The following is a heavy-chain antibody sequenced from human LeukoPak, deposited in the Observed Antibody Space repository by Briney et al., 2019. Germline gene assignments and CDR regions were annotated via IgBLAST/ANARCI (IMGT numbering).Heavy chain of an antibody. D-gene: IGHD2-21*02. J-gene: IGHJ4*02. CDR1: GFTFSSYG. Sequence: GGSLRLSCAASGFTFSSYGMHWVRQAPGKGLEWVAVISYDGSYKHDADSVKGRFTISRHNSKNTLYLQMNSLRAEDTAMYYCAKESDSAGACDFWGQGTLVTVSS. V-gene: IGHV3-30*18. CDR2: ISYDGSYK. CDR3: AKESDSAGACDF.